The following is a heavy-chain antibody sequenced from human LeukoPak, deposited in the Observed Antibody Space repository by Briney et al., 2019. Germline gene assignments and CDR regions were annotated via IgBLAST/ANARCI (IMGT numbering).Heavy chain of an antibody. V-gene: IGHV3-74*01. CDR1: GFTFSSYW. J-gene: IGHJ4*02. D-gene: IGHD2-2*01. CDR3: ARDQSSYCSSTSCYPNPDFDY. Sequence: PGGSLRLSCAASGFTFSSYWMHWVRQVPGKGLVWVSRINSDGSNTNYADSVKGRFTVSRDNVKNTLYLQMNSLRVDDTAVYYCARDQSSYCSSTSCYPNPDFDYWGQGTLVTVSS. CDR2: INSDGSNT.